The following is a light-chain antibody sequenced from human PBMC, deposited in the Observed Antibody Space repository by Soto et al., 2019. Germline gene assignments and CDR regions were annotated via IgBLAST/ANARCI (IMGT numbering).Light chain of an antibody. J-gene: IGKJ1*01. CDR3: QQYKTYSPWT. CDR2: KAS. V-gene: IGKV1-5*03. Sequence: DIQMTQSPSTLSASVGDRVTITCRPSQSISSWLAWYQQKPGKAPKLLIYKASSLESGVPSRFSGSGSGTEFTLTISSLQPDDFATYYCQQYKTYSPWTFGQGTKVDI. CDR1: QSISSW.